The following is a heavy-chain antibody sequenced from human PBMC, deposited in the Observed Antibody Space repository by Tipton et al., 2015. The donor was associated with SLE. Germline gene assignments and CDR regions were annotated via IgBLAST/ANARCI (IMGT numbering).Heavy chain of an antibody. CDR3: AKGDRGSYYLNYFDY. V-gene: IGHV3-9*01. Sequence: SLRLSCSASGFNFEDYAMYWVRQASGKGLEWVSGISWKGGSIGYVDSVKGRFTISRDNSKNTLYLQMNSLRAEDTAAYFCAKGDRGSYYLNYFDYWGRGTLVSVSS. D-gene: IGHD1-26*01. CDR2: ISWKGGSI. CDR1: GFNFEDYA. J-gene: IGHJ4*02.